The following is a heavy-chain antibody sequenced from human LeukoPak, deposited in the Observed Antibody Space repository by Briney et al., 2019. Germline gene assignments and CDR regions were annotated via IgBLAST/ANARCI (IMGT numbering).Heavy chain of an antibody. D-gene: IGHD3-22*01. Sequence: GGTLRLSCAASGFTFSNYGMNWVRQAPGKGLEWVSAISGSGHNTYYADSVKGRFTISRDNSKNTLYLQMNSLRAEDTAVYYCAKIMTMGKRIAQGSSGPLSPRADYWGQGTLVTVSS. CDR3: AKIMTMGKRIAQGSSGPLSPRADY. CDR1: GFTFSNYG. J-gene: IGHJ4*02. V-gene: IGHV3-23*01. CDR2: ISGSGHNT.